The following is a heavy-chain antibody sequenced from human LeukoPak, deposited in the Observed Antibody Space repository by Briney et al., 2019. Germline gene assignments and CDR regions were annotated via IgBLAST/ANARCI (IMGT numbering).Heavy chain of an antibody. D-gene: IGHD2-8*01. CDR2: ISSSSSYI. V-gene: IGHV3-21*01. CDR3: ARSGNDGWFDP. CDR1: GFTFSSYS. J-gene: IGHJ5*02. Sequence: PGGSLRLSCAASGFTFSSYSMNWIRQAPGKGLEWVSSISSSSSYIYYADSVKGRFTISRDNAKNSLYLQMNSLRAEDTAVYYCARSGNDGWFDPWGQGTLVTVSS.